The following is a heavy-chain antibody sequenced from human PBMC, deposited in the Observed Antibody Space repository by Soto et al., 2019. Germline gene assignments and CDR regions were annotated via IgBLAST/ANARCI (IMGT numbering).Heavy chain of an antibody. CDR2: ISSAGST. V-gene: IGHV4-59*01. CDR1: GDSITNYY. D-gene: IGHD1-26*01. Sequence: QVQLQESGPGLVRPSETLSLSCSVSGDSITNYYWSWIRQPPGMGLEWIGYISSAGSTNYNPSLNSRVSISRDTSENQFFLELTSVTAADTAVYYCAGGTSVRWEMFFWGQGTLVSVSS. CDR3: AGGTSVRWEMFF. J-gene: IGHJ4*02.